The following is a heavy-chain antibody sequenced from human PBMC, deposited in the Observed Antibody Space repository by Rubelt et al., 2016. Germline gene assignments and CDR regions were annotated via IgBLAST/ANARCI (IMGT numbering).Heavy chain of an antibody. D-gene: IGHD6-6*01. CDR3: TRGLYEVIRGVAARYFDY. J-gene: IGHJ4*02. CDR2: IRSKAYGGTT. V-gene: IGHV3-49*02. Sequence: GKGPEWVGFIRSKAYGGTTEYAASVKGRFSISRDDSKSIAVLQMNSLKIEDTATYYCTRGLYEVIRGVAARYFDYWGQGTQVTVSS.